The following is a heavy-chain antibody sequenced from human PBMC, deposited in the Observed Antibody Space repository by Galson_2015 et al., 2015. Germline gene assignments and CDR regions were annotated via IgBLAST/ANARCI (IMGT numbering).Heavy chain of an antibody. CDR3: ARGEEHWFDP. V-gene: IGHV3-11*01. J-gene: IGHJ5*02. D-gene: IGHD1-26*01. Sequence: SLRLSCAASGFTLSDYYMSWIRQAPGKGLEWVPYISSSDTTIYYADSVKGRFAISRDNAKNSLYLQMNSLRAEDTAVYYCARGEEHWFDPWGQGTLVTVSS. CDR1: GFTLSDYY. CDR2: ISSSDTTI.